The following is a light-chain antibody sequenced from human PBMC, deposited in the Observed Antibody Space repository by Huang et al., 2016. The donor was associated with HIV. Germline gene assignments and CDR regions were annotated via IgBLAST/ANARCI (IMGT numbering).Light chain of an antibody. CDR1: QGISTW. J-gene: IGKJ2*03. CDR3: QQANRFPYS. CDR2: AAS. V-gene: IGKV1-12*01. Sequence: DIQMTQSPSSVSASVGDTVTITCRASQGISTWLAWYQQKAGKAPALLIFAASSLQSVVPSRFSGGGSGTEFTLTISNLQPEDSASYYCQQANRFPYSFGQGTKLEIK.